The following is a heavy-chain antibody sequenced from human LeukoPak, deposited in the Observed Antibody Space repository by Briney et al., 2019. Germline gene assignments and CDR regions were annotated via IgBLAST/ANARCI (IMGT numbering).Heavy chain of an antibody. Sequence: GGSLRLSCAASAFTISSYEMNWVRQAPGKGLEWESYISSSGSTIYYADSVKGRFTISRDNAKNSLYLQMNSLRAEDTAVYYCARDAMVRGVIPHFDYWGQGTLVTVSS. V-gene: IGHV3-48*03. CDR1: AFTISSYE. CDR2: ISSSGSTI. D-gene: IGHD3-10*01. J-gene: IGHJ4*02. CDR3: ARDAMVRGVIPHFDY.